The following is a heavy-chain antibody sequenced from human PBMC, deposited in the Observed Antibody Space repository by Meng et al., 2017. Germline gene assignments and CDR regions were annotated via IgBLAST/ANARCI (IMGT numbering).Heavy chain of an antibody. J-gene: IGHJ6*02. CDR3: AKDIATVDTAMETFWYYYGMDV. Sequence: GGSLRLSCTVSGGSISSSSYYWGWIRQPPGKGLEWVSGISWNSGSIGYADSVKGRFTISRDNAKNSLYLQMNSLRAEDTALYYCAKDIATVDTAMETFWYYYGMDVWGQGTTVTVSS. CDR2: ISWNSGSI. V-gene: IGHV3-9*01. CDR1: GGSISSSSYY. D-gene: IGHD5-18*01.